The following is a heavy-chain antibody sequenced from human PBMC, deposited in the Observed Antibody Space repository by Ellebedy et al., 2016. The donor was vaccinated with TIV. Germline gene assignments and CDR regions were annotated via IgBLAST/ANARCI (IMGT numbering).Heavy chain of an antibody. J-gene: IGHJ2*01. V-gene: IGHV4-59*01. CDR2: INYSWST. D-gene: IGHD4-17*01. CDR3: ARDPTEYGHSEWYFDL. Sequence: PSATLSLTCTVSGGSISSYYWSWIRQPPGKGLEWIGYINYSWSTSYNPSLKSRVTISVDTSKNQFSLRLSSVTAADTAVYYCARDPTEYGHSEWYFDLWGRGTLVTVSS. CDR1: GGSISSYY.